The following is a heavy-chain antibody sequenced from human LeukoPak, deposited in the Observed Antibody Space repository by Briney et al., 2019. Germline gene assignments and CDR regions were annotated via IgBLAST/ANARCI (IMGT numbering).Heavy chain of an antibody. CDR1: GFTFSSYG. Sequence: PGGSLRLSCAASGFTFSSYGMHWVRQAPGKGLEWVAVISYDGSNKYYADSVKGRFTISRDNSKNTLYLQMNSLRAEDTAVYYCARDLPNCESSGYYAYWGQGTLVSVSS. D-gene: IGHD3-22*01. CDR2: ISYDGSNK. CDR3: ARDLPNCESSGYYAY. J-gene: IGHJ4*02. V-gene: IGHV3-30*03.